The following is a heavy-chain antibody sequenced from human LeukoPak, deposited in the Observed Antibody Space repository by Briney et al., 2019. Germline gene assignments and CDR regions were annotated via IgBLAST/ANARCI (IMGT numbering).Heavy chain of an antibody. D-gene: IGHD2-2*01. CDR2: ISAYNGNT. V-gene: IGHV1-18*01. J-gene: IGHJ6*02. Sequence: ASVKVSCKASGCTFTSYGISWVRQAPGQGLEWMGWISAYNGNTNYAQKLQGRVTMTTDTSTSTAYMELRSLRSDDTAVYYCGAAAPARTYYYYYGMDVWGQGTTVTVSS. CDR3: GAAAPARTYYYYYGMDV. CDR1: GCTFTSYG.